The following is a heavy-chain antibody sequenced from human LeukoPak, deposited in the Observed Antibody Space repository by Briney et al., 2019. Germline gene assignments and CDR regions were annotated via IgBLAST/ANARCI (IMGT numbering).Heavy chain of an antibody. CDR3: AREHLGYESSVYFDY. CDR1: GFTFSSYS. CDR2: ISSSSSYI. V-gene: IGHV3-21*01. Sequence: KPGGSLRLSCAASGFTFSSYSMNWVRQAPGKGLEWVSSISSSSSYIYYADSVRGRFTISRDNAKNSLYLQMNSLRAEDTAVYYCAREHLGYESSVYFDYWGQGTLVTVSS. J-gene: IGHJ4*02. D-gene: IGHD3-22*01.